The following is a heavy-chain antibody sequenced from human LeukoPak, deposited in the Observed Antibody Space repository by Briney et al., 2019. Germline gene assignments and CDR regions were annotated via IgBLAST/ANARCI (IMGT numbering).Heavy chain of an antibody. CDR2: ISSSSSYI. CDR3: ARDRVGGDSSGYWPDGFDI. D-gene: IGHD3-22*01. V-gene: IGHV3-21*01. Sequence: PGGSLRLSCAASGFTFSSYSMNWVRQAPGKGLEWVSSISSSSSYIYYADSVEGRFTISRDNAKNSLYLHMNSLRAEDTAVYYCARDRVGGDSSGYWPDGFDIWGQGTMVTVSS. CDR1: GFTFSSYS. J-gene: IGHJ3*02.